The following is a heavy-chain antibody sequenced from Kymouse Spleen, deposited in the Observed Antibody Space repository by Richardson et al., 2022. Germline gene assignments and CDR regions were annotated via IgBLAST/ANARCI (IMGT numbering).Heavy chain of an antibody. J-gene: IGHJ6*02. Sequence: EVQLVESGGGLVKPGGSLRLSCAASGFTFSNAWMSWVRQAPGKGLEWVGRIKSKTDGGTTDYAAPVKGRFTISRDDSKNTLYLQMNSLKTEDTAVYYCTMTYYYGSGSSPSGMDVWGQGTTVTVSS. CDR2: IKSKTDGGTT. D-gene: IGHD3-10*01. CDR1: GFTFSNAW. V-gene: IGHV3-15*01. CDR3: TMTYYYGSGSSPSGMDV.